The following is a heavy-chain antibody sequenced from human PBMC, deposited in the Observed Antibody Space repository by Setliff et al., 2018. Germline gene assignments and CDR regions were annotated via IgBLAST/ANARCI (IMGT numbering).Heavy chain of an antibody. Sequence: GGSLRLSCAASGFIFSNYGMYWVRQAPGKGLEWVAFIRYDGSNKYYADSVKGRFTISRDNSKNILSLQMNSLRAEDTAVYYCVRGEVILVQGQPYYFESWGLGTLVTVSS. CDR2: IRYDGSNK. V-gene: IGHV3-30*02. D-gene: IGHD3-10*01. J-gene: IGHJ4*02. CDR3: VRGEVILVQGQPYYFES. CDR1: GFIFSNYG.